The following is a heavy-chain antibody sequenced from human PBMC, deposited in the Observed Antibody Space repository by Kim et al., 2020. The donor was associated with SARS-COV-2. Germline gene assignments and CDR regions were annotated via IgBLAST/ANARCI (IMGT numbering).Heavy chain of an antibody. Sequence: GGSLRLSCVASGLIFSSYAMHWVRQAPGKGLEWVAVIWYDGSSKHYVDSVKGRFTISRDNSKNTLYLQMNSLRAEDTAVYYCASSPERWSNWYGVDVCG. CDR1: GLIFSSYA. J-gene: IGHJ6*02. CDR3: ASSPERWSNWYGVDV. D-gene: IGHD1-1*01. CDR2: IWYDGSSK. V-gene: IGHV3-33*01.